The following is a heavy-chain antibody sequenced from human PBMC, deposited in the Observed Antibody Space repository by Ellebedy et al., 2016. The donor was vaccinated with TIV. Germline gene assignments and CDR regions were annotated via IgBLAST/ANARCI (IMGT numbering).Heavy chain of an antibody. Sequence: SETLSLTCTVSGDSLSSSSSYWAWIRQPPGKGLEWIGSIYHSGSTYYNPSLKSRVTISVDTSKNQFSLKLTSVTAADTAVYYCARWFGELLYVRWFDPWGQGTLVTVSS. J-gene: IGHJ5*02. CDR2: IYHSGST. V-gene: IGHV4-39*01. CDR3: ARWFGELLYVRWFDP. D-gene: IGHD3-10*01. CDR1: GDSLSSSSSY.